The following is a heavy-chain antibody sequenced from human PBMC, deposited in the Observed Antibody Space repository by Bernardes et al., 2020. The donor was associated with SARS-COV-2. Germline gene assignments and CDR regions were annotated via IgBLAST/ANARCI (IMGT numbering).Heavy chain of an antibody. CDR3: AIGAVAGTESFGF. CDR1: GFTFNNYA. J-gene: IGHJ4*02. V-gene: IGHV3-30*03. CDR2: ISYEGSIK. Sequence: GGSLRLSCAASGFTFNNYAMHWVRQAPGKGLEWVAVISYEGSIKLYADSVKGRFTISRDNSKNTLFLQMNSLRTEDTAVHFCAIGAVAGTESFGFWGQGALVTVSS. D-gene: IGHD6-19*01.